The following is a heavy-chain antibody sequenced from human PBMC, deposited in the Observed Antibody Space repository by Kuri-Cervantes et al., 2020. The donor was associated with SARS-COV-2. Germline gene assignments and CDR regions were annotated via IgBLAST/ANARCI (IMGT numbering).Heavy chain of an antibody. J-gene: IGHJ5*01. CDR2: IYSSGST. D-gene: IGHD2-8*01. CDR1: GGFIRGNH. CDR3: AQDAGGWYNWFDP. Sequence: ESLKISCTVSGGFIRGNHWNWIRQAPGKGLEWVGYIYSSGSTKYNPSLKSRVTMSVDTAKNQISLTLRSVTAADTAVYFCAQDAGGWYNWFDPWGPGTLVTVSS. V-gene: IGHV4-59*01.